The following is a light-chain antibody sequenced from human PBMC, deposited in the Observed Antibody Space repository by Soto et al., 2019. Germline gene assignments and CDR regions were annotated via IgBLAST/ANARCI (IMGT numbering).Light chain of an antibody. J-gene: IGLJ3*02. Sequence: QAVVTQPPSVSGALGQRVTISCTGSSSNIGAGYDVHWYQQLPGTAPKLLIYGNSNRPSGVPDRFSGSKSGTSASLAITGLQAEDEADYSCQSYDSSLSGAVFGGGTKVTVL. CDR2: GNS. CDR1: SSNIGAGYD. CDR3: QSYDSSLSGAV. V-gene: IGLV1-40*01.